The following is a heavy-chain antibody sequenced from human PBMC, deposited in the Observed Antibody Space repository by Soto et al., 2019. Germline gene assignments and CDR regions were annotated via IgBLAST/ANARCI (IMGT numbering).Heavy chain of an antibody. Sequence: SETLSLTCSVSGDPSSRLYHSWIRQPPGKGLEWIGYIYFSGSTKYNPSLESRVTISVDTTNNQSSRKLSSVPAADTAVYYCATGGRVWANSFDHWGQGTLVTVSS. D-gene: IGHD3-10*01. CDR2: IYFSGST. V-gene: IGHV4-59*12. CDR1: GDPSSRLY. J-gene: IGHJ4*02. CDR3: ATGGRVWANSFDH.